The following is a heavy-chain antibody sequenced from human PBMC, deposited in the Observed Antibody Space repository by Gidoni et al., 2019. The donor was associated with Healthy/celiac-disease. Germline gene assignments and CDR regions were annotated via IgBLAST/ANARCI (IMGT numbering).Heavy chain of an antibody. CDR1: GGSFSGYY. V-gene: IGHV4-34*01. J-gene: IGHJ4*02. CDR2: INHSGST. Sequence: TCAVYGGSFSGYYWSWIRQPPGKGLEWIGEINHSGSTNYNPSLKSRVTISVDTSKNQFSLKLSSVTAADTAVYYCARRTAVAPFDYWGQGTLVTVSS. CDR3: ARRTAVAPFDY. D-gene: IGHD6-19*01.